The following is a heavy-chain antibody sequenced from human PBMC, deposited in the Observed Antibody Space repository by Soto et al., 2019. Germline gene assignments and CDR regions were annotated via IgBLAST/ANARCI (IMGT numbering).Heavy chain of an antibody. CDR2: INHSGST. J-gene: IGHJ4*02. Sequence: SETLSLTCTVSGGSIIDSNDHWGWIRQPPGTGLEWIGEINHSGSTNYNPSLKNRVTISVDTSKNQFSLKLTSVTAADTAVYYCARDKITGLFDYWGQGTLVTVSS. D-gene: IGHD2-8*02. CDR1: GGSIIDSNDH. CDR3: ARDKITGLFDY. V-gene: IGHV4-39*07.